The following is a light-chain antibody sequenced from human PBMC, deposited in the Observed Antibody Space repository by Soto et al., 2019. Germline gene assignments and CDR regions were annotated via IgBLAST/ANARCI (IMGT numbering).Light chain of an antibody. V-gene: IGLV1-44*01. CDR3: AAWDNRLSGVV. Sequence: QSVLTQPPSASGTPGQRVTLSCSGSRFNIGRTTVNWYQQLPGSAPKLLIYSYNQRPSGLPDRFPGSRSGTSASLANSGLQSEDEADYCSAAWDNRLSGVVFGGEVKLTV. CDR2: SYN. CDR1: RFNIGRTT. J-gene: IGLJ3*02.